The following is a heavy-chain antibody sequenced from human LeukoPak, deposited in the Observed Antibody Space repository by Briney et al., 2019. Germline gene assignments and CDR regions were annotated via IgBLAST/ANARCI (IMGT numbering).Heavy chain of an antibody. CDR2: IIPIFGTA. D-gene: IGHD2-2*02. J-gene: IGHJ4*02. V-gene: IGHV1-69*13. CDR3: ARLGEGYCSSTSCYMGDDY. CDR1: GGTFSSYA. Sequence: SVKVSCTASGGTFSSYAISWVRQAPGQGLEWMGGIIPIFGTANYAQKFQGRVTITADESTSTAYMELSSLRSEDTAVYYCARLGEGYCSSTSCYMGDDYWGQGTLVTVSS.